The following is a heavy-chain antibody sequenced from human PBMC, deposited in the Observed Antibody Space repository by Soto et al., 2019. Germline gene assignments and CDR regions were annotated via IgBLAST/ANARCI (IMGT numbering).Heavy chain of an antibody. CDR1: GFTFSSYS. J-gene: IGHJ6*02. CDR3: ARGDSSGYYKTRLYYYYGMDV. CDR2: ISSSSSYI. V-gene: IGHV3-21*01. D-gene: IGHD3-22*01. Sequence: GGSLRLSCAASGFTFSSYSMNWVRQAPGKGLEWVSSISSSSSYIYYADSVKGRFTISRDNAKNSLYLQMNSLRAEDTAVYYCARGDSSGYYKTRLYYYYGMDVWGQGTTVTVSS.